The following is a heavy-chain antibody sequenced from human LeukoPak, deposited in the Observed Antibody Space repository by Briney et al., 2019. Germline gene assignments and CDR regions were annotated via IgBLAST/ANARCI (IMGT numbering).Heavy chain of an antibody. CDR3: ARILATIDAFDI. CDR1: GGSISSSSYY. CDR2: IYYSGST. Sequence: SETLSLTCTVSGGSISSSSYYWGWIRQPPGKGLEWIGSIYYSGSTYYNPSLKSRVTISVDTSKNQFSLKLSSVTAADTAVYYCARILATIDAFDIWGQGTMVTVSS. J-gene: IGHJ3*02. D-gene: IGHD5-12*01. V-gene: IGHV4-39*01.